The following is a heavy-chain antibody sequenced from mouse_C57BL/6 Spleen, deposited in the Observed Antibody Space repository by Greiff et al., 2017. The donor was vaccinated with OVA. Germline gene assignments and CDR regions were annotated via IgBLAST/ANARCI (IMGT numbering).Heavy chain of an antibody. CDR3: ARGTTVVATPYAMDY. CDR2: INPNYGTT. V-gene: IGHV1-39*01. CDR1: GYSFTDYN. J-gene: IGHJ4*01. D-gene: IGHD1-1*01. Sequence: VQLQQSGPELVKPGASVKISCKASGYSFTDYNMNWVKQSNGKSLEWIGVINPNYGTTSYNQKFKGKATLTVEQSSSTAYMQLNSLTSEDSAVYYCARGTTVVATPYAMDYWGQGTSVTVSS.